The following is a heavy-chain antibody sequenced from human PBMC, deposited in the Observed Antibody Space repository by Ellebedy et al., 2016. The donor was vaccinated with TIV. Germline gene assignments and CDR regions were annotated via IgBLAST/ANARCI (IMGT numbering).Heavy chain of an antibody. V-gene: IGHV3-7*01. J-gene: IGHJ6*02. CDR1: GFTFSSYS. CDR2: IKQDGSVK. Sequence: GESLKISCAASGFTFSSYSMNWVRQAQGKGLEWVANIKQDGSVKNYVDSVKGRFTISRDNAKSSLWLQMNTLRVEDTAVYYCVTGMDVWGQGTTVTVSS. CDR3: VTGMDV.